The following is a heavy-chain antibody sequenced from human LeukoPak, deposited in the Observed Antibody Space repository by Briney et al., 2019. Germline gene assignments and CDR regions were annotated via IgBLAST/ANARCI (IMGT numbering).Heavy chain of an antibody. J-gene: IGHJ4*02. D-gene: IGHD1-26*01. Sequence: GGSLRLSCAASGFTFSSYAMHWVRQAPGKGLEWVAVISYDGSNKYYADSVKGRFTISRDNSKNTLYLQMNSLRAEDTAVYYCAKDDGGSYFDYWGQGTLVTVSS. CDR3: AKDDGGSYFDY. V-gene: IGHV3-30*04. CDR1: GFTFSSYA. CDR2: ISYDGSNK.